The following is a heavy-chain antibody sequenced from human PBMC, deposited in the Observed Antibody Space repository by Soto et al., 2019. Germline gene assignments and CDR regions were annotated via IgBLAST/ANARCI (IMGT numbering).Heavy chain of an antibody. CDR2: IYYSGST. D-gene: IGHD1-26*01. CDR1: GGSISSSSYY. J-gene: IGHJ4*02. CDR3: AGEGAGRVFDY. V-gene: IGHV4-39*01. Sequence: SETLSLTCTVSGGSISSSSYYWGWIRQPPGKGLEWIGSIYYSGSTYYNPSLKSRVTISVDTSKNQFSLKLSSVTAADTAVYYCAGEGAGRVFDYWGQGTLVTVSS.